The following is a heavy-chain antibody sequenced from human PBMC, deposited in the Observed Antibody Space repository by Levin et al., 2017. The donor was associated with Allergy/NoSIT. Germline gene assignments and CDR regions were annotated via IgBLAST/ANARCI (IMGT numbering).Heavy chain of an antibody. CDR2: INHSGST. CDR3: ARGEYYGSGKRPFDY. Sequence: SETLSLTCAVYGGSFSGYYWSWIRQPPGKGLQWIGEINHSGSTNYNPSLKSRLTISLDTSKNQFSLRLSSVTAADTAVYYCARGEYYGSGKRPFDYWGQGTLVTVSS. CDR1: GGSFSGYY. J-gene: IGHJ4*02. D-gene: IGHD3-10*01. V-gene: IGHV4-34*01.